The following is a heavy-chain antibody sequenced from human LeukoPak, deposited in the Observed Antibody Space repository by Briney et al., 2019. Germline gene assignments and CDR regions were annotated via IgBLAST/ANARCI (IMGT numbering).Heavy chain of an antibody. J-gene: IGHJ4*02. CDR1: GGSISSSSYY. CDR2: IYYSGST. V-gene: IGHV4-39*07. Sequence: SETLSLTCTVSGGSISSSSYYWGWIRQPPGTGLEWIGSIYYSGSTYYNPSLKSRVTISVDTSKNQFSLKLSSVTAADTAVYYCARARYCSGGSCYFDYWGQGTLVTVSS. D-gene: IGHD2-15*01. CDR3: ARARYCSGGSCYFDY.